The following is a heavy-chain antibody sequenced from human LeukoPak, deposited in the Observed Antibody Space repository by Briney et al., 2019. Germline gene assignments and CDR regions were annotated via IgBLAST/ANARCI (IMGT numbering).Heavy chain of an antibody. J-gene: IGHJ6*04. V-gene: IGHV3-33*08. Sequence: GGSLRLSCAASGFTFRSYGMHWVGQAPGKELEGVAVICYDRSNKYYADSVKGRFTISRDNSKNTLYLQMNSLRAEDTAVYYCARDVVRGVIYYYYGMDVWGKGTTVTVSS. D-gene: IGHD3-10*01. CDR3: ARDVVRGVIYYYYGMDV. CDR1: GFTFRSYG. CDR2: ICYDRSNK.